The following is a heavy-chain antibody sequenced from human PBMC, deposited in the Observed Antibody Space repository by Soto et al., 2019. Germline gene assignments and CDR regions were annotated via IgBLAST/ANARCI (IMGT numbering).Heavy chain of an antibody. V-gene: IGHV1-46*01. D-gene: IGHD3-22*01. CDR1: GYTFTSYY. Sequence: ASVKVSCQPCGYTFTSYYMHWVRQAPGQGLEWMGIIYPIDGSTSYAQKFQGRVTMTRDTSTSTVYMELSSLRSEDTAVYCCRRGYHSSGFPPLVDYWGQGTLVTVSS. CDR2: IYPIDGST. CDR3: RRGYHSSGFPPLVDY. J-gene: IGHJ4*02.